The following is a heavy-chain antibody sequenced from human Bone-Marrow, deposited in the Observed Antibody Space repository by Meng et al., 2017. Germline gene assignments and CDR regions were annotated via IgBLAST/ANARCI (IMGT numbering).Heavy chain of an antibody. D-gene: IGHD3-3*01. CDR1: GGSFWGYF. J-gene: IGHJ4*02. Sequence: QVQLQQWGAGLLKPSETLSLTCGVYGGSFWGYFWAWSRQPPGKGLEWIGEINHRGSTNYNPSLKSRVTISVDTSKSQVSLKLSSVTAADTAVYYCARMMGIWGDDFWSGYSYYFDYWGQGTLVTVSS. CDR3: ARMMGIWGDDFWSGYSYYFDY. CDR2: INHRGST. V-gene: IGHV4-34*01.